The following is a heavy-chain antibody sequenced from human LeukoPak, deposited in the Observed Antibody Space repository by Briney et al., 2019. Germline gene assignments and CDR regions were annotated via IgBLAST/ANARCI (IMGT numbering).Heavy chain of an antibody. CDR2: ISSSSRYI. J-gene: IGHJ1*01. D-gene: IGHD6-19*01. CDR3: ARDEYSSGWY. Sequence: NPGGSLRLSCAASGFTFSSYSMNWVRQAPEKGLEWGSCISSSSRYIYYSDSVQGRFTISRDNAKNSLYLQMNSLRAENTAVYYCARDEYSSGWYLGQGTLVTVSS. CDR1: GFTFSSYS. V-gene: IGHV3-21*01.